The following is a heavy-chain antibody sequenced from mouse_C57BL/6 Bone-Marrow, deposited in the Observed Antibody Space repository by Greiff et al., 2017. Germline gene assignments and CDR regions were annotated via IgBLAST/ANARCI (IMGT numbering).Heavy chain of an antibody. D-gene: IGHD2-1*01. CDR1: GFTFSSYG. CDR2: ISSGGSYT. J-gene: IGHJ1*03. V-gene: IGHV5-6*01. CDR3: ARPLLLHWYFDV. Sequence: EVNVVESGGDLVKPGGSLKLSCAASGFTFSSYGMSWVRQTPDKRLEWVATISSGGSYTYYPDSVKGRFTISRDNAKNTLYLQMSSLKSEDTAMYYCARPLLLHWYFDVWGTGTTVTVSS.